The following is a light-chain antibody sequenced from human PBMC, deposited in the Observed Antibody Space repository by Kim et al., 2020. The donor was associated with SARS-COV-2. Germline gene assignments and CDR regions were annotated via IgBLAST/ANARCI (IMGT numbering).Light chain of an antibody. V-gene: IGKV3-20*01. CDR1: QNISYDY. CDR3: LQYGTSPWT. CDR2: GAS. J-gene: IGKJ2*02. Sequence: EIVLTQSPGTLSLSPGERATLSCRASQNISYDYLAWYQQTPGQAPRLLIYGASNRATGIPDTFSGAGSGTDFTLTISRLEPENSAVFYCLQYGTSPWTFGQGTKLEI.